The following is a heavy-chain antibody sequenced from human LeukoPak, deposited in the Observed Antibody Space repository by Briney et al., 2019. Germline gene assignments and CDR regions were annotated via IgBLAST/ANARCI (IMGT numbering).Heavy chain of an antibody. CDR1: GFTFRNYA. J-gene: IGHJ4*02. CDR2: TNYDGSDR. V-gene: IGHV3-30*18. Sequence: PGRSLRLSCAASGFTFRNYAMYWVRQAPGKGLEWVAFTNYDGSDRCYAETVKGRFTVSRDNSKNTLYLQMNSLRTEDTAVYYCAKDLADRYSLEYWGQGTMVTVPS. CDR3: AKDLADRYSLEY. D-gene: IGHD2-15*01.